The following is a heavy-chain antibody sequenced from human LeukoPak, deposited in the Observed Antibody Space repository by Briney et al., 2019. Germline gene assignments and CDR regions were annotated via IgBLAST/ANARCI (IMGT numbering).Heavy chain of an antibody. CDR1: GFTFSNAW. CDR2: IKSKTDGGTT. CDR3: TTSPLPHDYSYDPSRDY. J-gene: IGHJ4*02. D-gene: IGHD4-11*01. V-gene: IGHV3-15*01. Sequence: GGSLRLSCAASGFTFSNAWMSWVRQAPGKGLEWVGRIKSKTDGGTTDYAAPVKGRFTISRDDSKNTLYLQMNSLKTEDTAVYYCTTSPLPHDYSYDPSRDYWGQGTLVTVSS.